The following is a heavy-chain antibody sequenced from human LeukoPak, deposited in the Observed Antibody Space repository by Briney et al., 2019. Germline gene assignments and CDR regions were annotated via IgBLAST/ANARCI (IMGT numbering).Heavy chain of an antibody. Sequence: ASVKVSCKASGYTFTSYDINWVRPATGQGLEWMGWMNPNSGNTGYAQKFQGRVTMTRNTSISTAYMELSSLRSEDTAVYYCARLRGRQQLVRYFDYWGQGTLVTVSS. V-gene: IGHV1-8*01. CDR2: MNPNSGNT. J-gene: IGHJ4*02. CDR3: ARLRGRQQLVRYFDY. CDR1: GYTFTSYD. D-gene: IGHD6-13*01.